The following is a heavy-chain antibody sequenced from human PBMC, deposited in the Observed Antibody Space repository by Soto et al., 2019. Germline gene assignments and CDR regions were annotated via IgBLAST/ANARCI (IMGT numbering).Heavy chain of an antibody. Sequence: ASVKVSCKASGYTFTSYAMHWVRQAPGQRLDWMGWINAGNGNTKYSQKFQGRVTMTRNTSISTAYMELSSLRSEDTAVYYCARELRGFDPWGQGTLVTVSS. CDR2: INAGNGNT. V-gene: IGHV1-3*01. CDR1: GYTFTSYA. J-gene: IGHJ5*02. CDR3: ARELRGFDP.